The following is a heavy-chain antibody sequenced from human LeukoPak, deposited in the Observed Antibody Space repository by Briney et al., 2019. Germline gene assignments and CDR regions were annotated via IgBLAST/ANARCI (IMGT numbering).Heavy chain of an antibody. V-gene: IGHV3-21*01. Sequence: GRSMRLSSAASGFTLSSYRMNWVRQAPGKGLEWVSSISSSSYIYYADSVKGRFTISRDNAKNSLYLQMNSLRAEDTAVYYCARVPEQRHWNFDYWGQGTLVTVSS. D-gene: IGHD6-25*01. J-gene: IGHJ4*02. CDR3: ARVPEQRHWNFDY. CDR1: GFTLSSYR. CDR2: ISSSSYI.